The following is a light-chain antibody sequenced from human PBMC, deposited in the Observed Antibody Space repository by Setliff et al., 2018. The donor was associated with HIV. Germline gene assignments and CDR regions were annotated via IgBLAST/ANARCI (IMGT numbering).Light chain of an antibody. J-gene: IGLJ1*01. V-gene: IGLV2-14*01. CDR2: EVS. CDR1: SSDVGGYNY. CDR3: TSYTTNTARV. Sequence: QSALTQPASVSGSPGQSISISCSGTSSDVGGYNYVSWYQHHPGKAPKLIISEVSNRPSGVSNRFSGSKSGNTASLTISGLQAEDGADYFCTSYTTNTARVFGTGTKVTVL.